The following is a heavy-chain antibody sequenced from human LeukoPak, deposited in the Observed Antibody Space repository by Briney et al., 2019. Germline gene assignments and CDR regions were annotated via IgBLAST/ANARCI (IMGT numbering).Heavy chain of an antibody. J-gene: IGHJ4*02. CDR3: SRAEDY. Sequence: GGSLRLSCAASGFTFSDIWMSWVRQAPGKGLEWVANIKHDGSANYYVDSVKGRFTISRDNAKNSLYLQMNSLRAEDTAVYYCSRAEDYWGQGTRVTVSS. CDR2: IKHDGSAN. CDR1: GFTFSDIW. V-gene: IGHV3-7*01.